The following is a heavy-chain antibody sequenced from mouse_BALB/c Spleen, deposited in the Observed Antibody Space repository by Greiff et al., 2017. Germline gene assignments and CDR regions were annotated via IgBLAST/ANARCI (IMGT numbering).Heavy chain of an antibody. J-gene: IGHJ4*01. CDR1: GYTFTSYW. CDR3: TREVTTIGAMDY. Sequence: LQQPGSELVRPGASVKLSCKASGYTFTSYWMHWVKQRPGQGLEWIGNIYPGSGSTNYDEKFKSKATLTVDTSSSTAYMQLSSLTSEDSAVYYCTREVTTIGAMDYWGQGTSVTVSS. V-gene: IGHV1S22*01. CDR2: IYPGSGST. D-gene: IGHD1-1*01.